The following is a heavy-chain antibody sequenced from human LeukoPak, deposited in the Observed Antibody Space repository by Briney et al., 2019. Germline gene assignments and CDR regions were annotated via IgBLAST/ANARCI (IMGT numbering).Heavy chain of an antibody. CDR1: GGTFSSYA. V-gene: IGHV1-69*13. Sequence: SVKVSCKASGGTFSSYAISWVRQAPGQGLEWMGGIIPIFGTANYAQKFQGRVTITADESTSTAYMELSSLRSEDTAVYYCARDLCGGDRYPRYYYYYMDVWGKGATVTVSS. D-gene: IGHD2-21*01. CDR2: IIPIFGTA. J-gene: IGHJ6*03. CDR3: ARDLCGGDRYPRYYYYYMDV.